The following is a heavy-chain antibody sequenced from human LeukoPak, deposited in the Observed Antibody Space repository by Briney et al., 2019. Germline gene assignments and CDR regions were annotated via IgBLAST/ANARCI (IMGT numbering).Heavy chain of an antibody. Sequence: ASVKVSCKASGYTFTGYYMHWVRQAPGQGLEWMGWINPNSGGTNYAQKFQGRVTMTGDTSISTAYMELSRLRSDDTAVYYCARVQITMIVVVTPFDYWGQGTLVTVSS. D-gene: IGHD3-22*01. J-gene: IGHJ4*02. V-gene: IGHV1-2*02. CDR1: GYTFTGYY. CDR3: ARVQITMIVVVTPFDY. CDR2: INPNSGGT.